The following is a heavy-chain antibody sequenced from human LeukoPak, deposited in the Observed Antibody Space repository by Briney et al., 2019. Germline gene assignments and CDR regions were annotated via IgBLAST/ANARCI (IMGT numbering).Heavy chain of an antibody. V-gene: IGHV4-59*01. CDR1: GDSITSYF. CDR3: ARLVVDFWSGSHFYYMDV. CDR2: IIFARNT. Sequence: PSETLSLTCTVSGDSITSYFWSWIRQPPGKGLEWIGYIIFARNTNYNPSLKSRLTISVDMSKNQFFLKLSSVTAADTAVYYCARLVVDFWSGSHFYYMDVWGKGTTVTLS. D-gene: IGHD3-3*01. J-gene: IGHJ6*03.